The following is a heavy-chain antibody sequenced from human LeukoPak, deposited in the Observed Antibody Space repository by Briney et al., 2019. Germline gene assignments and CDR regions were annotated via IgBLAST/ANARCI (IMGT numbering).Heavy chain of an antibody. CDR1: GGSFSGYY. Sequence: SSETLSLTCAVCGGSFSGYYWSWIRQPPGKGLEWIGEINHSGSTNYNPSLKSRVTISVDTSKNQFSLKLSSVTAADTAVYYSARGQYYYDSSGALDYWGQGTLVTVSS. D-gene: IGHD3-22*01. CDR3: ARGQYYYDSSGALDY. J-gene: IGHJ4*02. V-gene: IGHV4-34*01. CDR2: INHSGST.